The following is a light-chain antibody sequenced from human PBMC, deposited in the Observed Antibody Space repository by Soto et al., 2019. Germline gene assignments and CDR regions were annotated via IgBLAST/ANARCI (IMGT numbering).Light chain of an antibody. CDR2: DAS. V-gene: IGKV1-5*01. Sequence: DIQMTQSPSTLSASVGDRVTITCRASQSISSWLAWYQQKPGKAPKLLIYDASSLESGVPSRFSGSGSGTVFTLTSSSLQADDFATYYCQQYNSYPWTFGQGTKVEIK. J-gene: IGKJ1*01. CDR1: QSISSW. CDR3: QQYNSYPWT.